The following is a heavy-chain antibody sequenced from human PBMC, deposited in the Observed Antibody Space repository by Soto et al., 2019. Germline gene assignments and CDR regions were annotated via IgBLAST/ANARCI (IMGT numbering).Heavy chain of an antibody. Sequence: QVQLVQSVAEVKKPGSSVKFSCKASGGTFSSYAISWVRQAPGQGLEWMGGSIPIFGTANYARKCQGRVTISADESPSPSFIVLSSVRSEDTAVYYCAIHRGLETIPSVFDYLGQGTLVSVSP. CDR1: GGTFSSYA. CDR3: AIHRGLETIPSVFDY. V-gene: IGHV1-69*12. J-gene: IGHJ4*02. D-gene: IGHD2-21*01. CDR2: SIPIFGTA.